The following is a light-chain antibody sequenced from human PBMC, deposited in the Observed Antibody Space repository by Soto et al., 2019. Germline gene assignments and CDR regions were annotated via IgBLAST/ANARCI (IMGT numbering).Light chain of an antibody. CDR1: QSISSSF. V-gene: IGKV3-20*01. Sequence: EFVLTQSPGKLSLSPGERATLSCRASQSISSSFLAWYQQKPGQAPRLLIYGASSRGTGIPDRFSGSGSGTAFTITISRLEPEDFGVYYCQQYGSSPPLTFGGGTKVEIK. J-gene: IGKJ4*01. CDR2: GAS. CDR3: QQYGSSPPLT.